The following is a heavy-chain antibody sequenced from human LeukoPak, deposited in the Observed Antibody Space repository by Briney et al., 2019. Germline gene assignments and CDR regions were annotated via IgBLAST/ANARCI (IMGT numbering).Heavy chain of an antibody. V-gene: IGHV3-23*01. J-gene: IGHJ4*02. CDR1: GFTFSSYS. CDR3: AKDVYGVLDY. CDR2: ISGGGSST. Sequence: PGGSLRLSCAASGFTFSSYSMSCVRQAPGKGLEWVSDISGGGSSTHYADSVKGRFTISRENSQNTLYLQMDSLRAEDTAVYYCAKDVYGVLDYWGQGTLVTVSS. D-gene: IGHD4-17*01.